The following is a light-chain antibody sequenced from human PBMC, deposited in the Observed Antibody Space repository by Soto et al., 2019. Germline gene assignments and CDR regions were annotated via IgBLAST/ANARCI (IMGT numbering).Light chain of an antibody. CDR2: SAS. V-gene: IGKV1-17*01. J-gene: IGKJ5*01. CDR1: QVIKND. Sequence: DIQMTQSPSTLSASVGDRVTITCRASQVIKNDLGWFQQKPGKAPERLIYSASNLQSGVPSRFSGSGSGTDFTFTISSLQPEDIATYYCQQYSHLITFGQGTRLEIK. CDR3: QQYSHLIT.